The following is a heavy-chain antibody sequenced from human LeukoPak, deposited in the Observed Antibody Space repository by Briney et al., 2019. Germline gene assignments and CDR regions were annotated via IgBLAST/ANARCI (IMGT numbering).Heavy chain of an antibody. CDR1: GFTFSSYA. J-gene: IGHJ4*02. Sequence: PGGSLRLSCAASGFTFSSYAMNWVRQAPGKGLEWVSYISSSGSTIYYADTVKGRFTISRDNAKNSLYLQMNSLRAEDTAVYYCAREVMATITYRGNFDYWGQGTLVTVSS. D-gene: IGHD5-24*01. CDR3: AREVMATITYRGNFDY. V-gene: IGHV3-48*04. CDR2: ISSSGSTI.